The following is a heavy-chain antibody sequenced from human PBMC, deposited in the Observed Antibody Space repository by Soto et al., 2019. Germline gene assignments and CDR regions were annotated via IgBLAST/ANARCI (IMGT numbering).Heavy chain of an antibody. CDR2: IRSKASDGTT. J-gene: IGHJ4*02. D-gene: IGHD3-22*01. CDR1: GFTFGDYA. CDR3: TRFDGYDISGYIVDY. V-gene: IGHV3-49*03. Sequence: GGSLRLSCTASGFTFGDYAMSWFRQAPGKGLEWVSFIRSKASDGTTEYAASVKGRFTISRDDSKSIAYLQMNSLKTEDTAVYYCTRFDGYDISGYIVDYWGQGTLVTVSS.